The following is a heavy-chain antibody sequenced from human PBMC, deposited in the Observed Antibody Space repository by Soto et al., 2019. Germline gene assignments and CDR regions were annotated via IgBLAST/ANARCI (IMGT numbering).Heavy chain of an antibody. CDR1: GFTFSSYS. D-gene: IGHD3-22*01. CDR3: ARLTSDDSSGYYCY. CDR2: ISSSSSYI. Sequence: EVQLVESGGGLVKPGGSLRLSCAASGFTFSSYSMNWVRQAPGKGLEWVSSISSSSSYIYYADSVKGRFTITTDNAKNSLYLQMNSLRAEDTAVDYCARLTSDDSSGYYCYWGQGTLVTVSS. J-gene: IGHJ4*02. V-gene: IGHV3-21*01.